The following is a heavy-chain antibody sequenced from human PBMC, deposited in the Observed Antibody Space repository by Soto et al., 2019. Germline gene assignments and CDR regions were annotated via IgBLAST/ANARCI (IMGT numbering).Heavy chain of an antibody. CDR3: AKDGPSRCSSTSCYRYFDY. V-gene: IGHV3-23*01. Sequence: PGGSLRLSCAASGFSFSAYAMSWVRQAPGKGLEWVSAISGSGGSTYYADSVKGRFTISRDNSKNTLYLQMNSLRAEDTAVYYCAKDGPSRCSSTSCYRYFDYWGQGTLVTVSS. CDR2: ISGSGGST. D-gene: IGHD2-2*02. CDR1: GFSFSAYA. J-gene: IGHJ4*02.